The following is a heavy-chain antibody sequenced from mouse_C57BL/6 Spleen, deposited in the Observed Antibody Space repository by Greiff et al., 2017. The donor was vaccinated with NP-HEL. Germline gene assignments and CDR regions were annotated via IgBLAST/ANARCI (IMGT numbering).Heavy chain of an antibody. Sequence: EVKLVESGGGLVKPGGSLKLSCAASGFTFSDYGMHWVRQAPEKGLEWVAYISSGSSTIYYADTVKGRFTISRDNAKNTLFLQMTSLRSEDTAMYYCARSASYYGKDYAMDYWGQGTSVTVSS. CDR2: ISSGSSTI. CDR3: ARSASYYGKDYAMDY. D-gene: IGHD2-10*01. V-gene: IGHV5-17*01. J-gene: IGHJ4*01. CDR1: GFTFSDYG.